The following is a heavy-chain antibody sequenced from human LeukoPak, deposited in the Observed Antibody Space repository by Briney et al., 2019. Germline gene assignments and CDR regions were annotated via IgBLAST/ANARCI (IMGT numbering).Heavy chain of an antibody. D-gene: IGHD3-9*01. Sequence: PSETLSLTCSVSGGSISSGSYYWSWIRQPAGKGLEWIGHIYTSGNTNYNPSLKSRVTISVDTSKNQFSLKLSSVTAADTAVYYCARNKYDILTGYFRRNNWFDPWGQGTLVTVSS. CDR1: GGSISSGSYY. J-gene: IGHJ5*02. V-gene: IGHV4-61*09. CDR2: IYTSGNT. CDR3: ARNKYDILTGYFRRNNWFDP.